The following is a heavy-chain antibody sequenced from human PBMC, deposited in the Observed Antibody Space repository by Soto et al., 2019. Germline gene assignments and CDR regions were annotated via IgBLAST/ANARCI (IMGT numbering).Heavy chain of an antibody. D-gene: IGHD3-3*01. CDR1: GYSISSGYY. J-gene: IGHJ4*02. V-gene: IGHV4-38-2*01. CDR2: LYHSGST. Sequence: LSLPCAVSGYSISSGYYWGWIRQSPGKGLEWIGSLYHSGSTYYNPSLKSRVTISVDSSKNQFSLRLTSVTAADTAVYYCARNSYYDFWSGYQRGFDLWRQGTLVTVSS. CDR3: ARNSYYDFWSGYQRGFDL.